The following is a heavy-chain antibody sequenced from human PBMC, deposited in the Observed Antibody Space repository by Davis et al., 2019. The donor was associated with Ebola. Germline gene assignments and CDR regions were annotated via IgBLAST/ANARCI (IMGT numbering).Heavy chain of an antibody. CDR1: GFTFSSYA. J-gene: IGHJ6*02. Sequence: GESLKISCAASGFTFSSYAMSWVRQAPGKGLEWVSDISGYGGSTYYADSVKGRFTISRDNSKNTMYLQMTSLRPEDTAMYYCARCSGGTSWDYYYGMDVWGQGTTVTVSS. D-gene: IGHD2-15*01. CDR2: ISGYGGST. V-gene: IGHV3-23*01. CDR3: ARCSGGTSWDYYYGMDV.